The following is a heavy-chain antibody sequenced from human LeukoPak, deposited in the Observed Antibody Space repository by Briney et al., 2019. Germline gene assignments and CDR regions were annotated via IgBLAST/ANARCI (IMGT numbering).Heavy chain of an antibody. Sequence: SVKVSCKASGGIFSSYAISWVRQAPGQGLEWMGGTIPIFGTANYAQKLQGRVTITADESTSTAYMELSSLRSEDTAVYYCARQNLGTAYYYGSGGGRPGEFDYYYYYGMDVWGKGTTVTVSS. J-gene: IGHJ6*04. D-gene: IGHD3-10*01. CDR2: TIPIFGTA. V-gene: IGHV1-69*01. CDR3: ARQNLGTAYYYGSGGGRPGEFDYYYYYGMDV. CDR1: GGIFSSYA.